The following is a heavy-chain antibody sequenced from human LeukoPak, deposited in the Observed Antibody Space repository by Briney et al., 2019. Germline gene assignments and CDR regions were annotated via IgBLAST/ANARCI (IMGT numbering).Heavy chain of an antibody. Sequence: GGSLRLSRAASGFTFSSYWMSWVRQAPGKGLEWVANIKRDGSEKYYVDSVKGRLTISRDNAENSLYLQMNSLRAEDTAVYYCARDLNLYDSSGYYPRWGQGTLVTVSS. J-gene: IGHJ4*02. CDR1: GFTFSSYW. D-gene: IGHD3-22*01. CDR2: IKRDGSEK. V-gene: IGHV3-7*05. CDR3: ARDLNLYDSSGYYPR.